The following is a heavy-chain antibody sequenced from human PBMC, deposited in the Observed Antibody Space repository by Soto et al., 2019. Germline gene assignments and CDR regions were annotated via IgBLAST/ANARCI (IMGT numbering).Heavy chain of an antibody. J-gene: IGHJ5*02. V-gene: IGHV4-61*08. Sequence: SETLSLTCTVSGGSISSGDYYWSWIRQPPGKGLERIGYIYYSGSTNYNPSLKSRVTISADTSKNQFSLKLSTVTAADTAVYYCARRYGLYCSGGSRHLYFVPWGPGTLVTLSS. D-gene: IGHD2-15*01. CDR3: ARRYGLYCSGGSRHLYFVP. CDR2: IYYSGST. CDR1: GGSISSGDYY.